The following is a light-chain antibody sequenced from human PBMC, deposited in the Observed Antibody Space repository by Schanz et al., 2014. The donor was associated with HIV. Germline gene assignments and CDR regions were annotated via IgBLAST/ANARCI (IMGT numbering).Light chain of an antibody. Sequence: QSVLTQPPSVSAAPGQKVTISCSGSSSNIGNNYVSWYQQFPGTAPKLLIYDNYQRPSGVPDRFSGSKSGTSATLGITGLQTGDEADYYCATWDTFLNGVVFGGGTKLTVL. CDR3: ATWDTFLNGVV. J-gene: IGLJ2*01. CDR2: DNY. V-gene: IGLV1-51*01. CDR1: SSNIGNNY.